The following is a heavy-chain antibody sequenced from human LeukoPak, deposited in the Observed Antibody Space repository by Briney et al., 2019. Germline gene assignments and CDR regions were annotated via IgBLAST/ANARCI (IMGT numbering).Heavy chain of an antibody. CDR3: AKGPPGVYDFWSGYYSAPFFDY. V-gene: IGHV3-23*01. J-gene: IGHJ4*02. CDR2: ISGSGGST. CDR1: GFTFSSYA. D-gene: IGHD3-3*01. Sequence: QPGGSLRLSCAASGFTFSSYAMSWVRQAPGKGLEWVSAISGSGGSTYYADSVKGRFTISRDNSKNTLYLQMNSLRAEDTAVYYCAKGPPGVYDFWSGYYSAPFFDYWGQGTLVTVSS.